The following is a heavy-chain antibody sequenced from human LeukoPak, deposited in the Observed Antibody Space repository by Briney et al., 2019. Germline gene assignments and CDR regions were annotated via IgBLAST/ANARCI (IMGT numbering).Heavy chain of an antibody. J-gene: IGHJ4*02. CDR1: GFTFSSYA. Sequence: GGSLRLSCAASGFTFSSYAMSWVRQAPGKGLEWVSSISSSSSYIYYADSVKGRFTISRDNAKNSLYLQMNSLRAEDTAVYYCARVSWFGESSFDDYWGQGTLVTVSS. CDR2: ISSSSSYI. V-gene: IGHV3-21*01. CDR3: ARVSWFGESSFDDY. D-gene: IGHD3-10*01.